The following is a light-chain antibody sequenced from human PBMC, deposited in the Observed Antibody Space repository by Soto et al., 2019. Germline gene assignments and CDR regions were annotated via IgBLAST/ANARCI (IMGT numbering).Light chain of an antibody. CDR3: QQYNNWPRT. V-gene: IGKV3-15*01. CDR2: GAS. J-gene: IGKJ1*01. CDR1: QSVSSN. Sequence: EIVMTQSPATLSVSPGERATLSCRASQSVSSNLAWYQQKPGRAHRLLIYGASTRATGIPARFSGSGSGTEFTLTISSLQSEDFAVYYCQQYNNWPRTFGQGTKVDIK.